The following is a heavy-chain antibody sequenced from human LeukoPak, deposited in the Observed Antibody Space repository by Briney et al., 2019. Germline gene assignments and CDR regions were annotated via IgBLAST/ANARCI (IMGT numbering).Heavy chain of an antibody. CDR2: MSNDGKDK. Sequence: GGSLRLSCAVSGFTLTNYAVHWVRQAPGKGLEWLAVMSNDGKDKHVADSVKGRFSVSRDVSSGTLYLQMDSLRAEDTAVYFCAREGHSDLSTGYSPVEYYYYYMDVWGKGTTVTVSS. D-gene: IGHD3-9*01. CDR1: GFTLTNYA. CDR3: AREGHSDLSTGYSPVEYYYYYMDV. V-gene: IGHV3-30*04. J-gene: IGHJ6*03.